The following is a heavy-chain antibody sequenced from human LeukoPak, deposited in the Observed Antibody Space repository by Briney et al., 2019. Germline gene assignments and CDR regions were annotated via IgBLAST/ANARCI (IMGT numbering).Heavy chain of an antibody. CDR2: IYSGGST. CDR1: GFNVRSNY. D-gene: IGHD3-9*01. Sequence: GGSLRLSCAVSGFNVRSNYMSWVRQAPGKGLEWVSVIYSGGSTNYADSVKGRFTISRDNSKNTLYLQMNSLRAEDTAVYYCARDRGGYDILPPQNYMDVWGKGTTVTVSS. J-gene: IGHJ6*03. V-gene: IGHV3-53*01. CDR3: ARDRGGYDILPPQNYMDV.